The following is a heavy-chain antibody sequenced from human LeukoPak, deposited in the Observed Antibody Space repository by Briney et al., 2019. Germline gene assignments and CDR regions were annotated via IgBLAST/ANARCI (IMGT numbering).Heavy chain of an antibody. J-gene: IGHJ5*02. V-gene: IGHV4-38-2*02. Sequence: PSETLSLTCSVSGMSITSRHYWGWIRQSPGKGLEWIGSTSQSDSPYYNPSLESRVTISLDTSRNQFSLKLTSVTAADTAVYYCARDFGETSLPNWFDPWGQGTLVIVSS. D-gene: IGHD3-16*01. CDR1: GMSITSRHY. CDR3: ARDFGETSLPNWFDP. CDR2: TSQSDSP.